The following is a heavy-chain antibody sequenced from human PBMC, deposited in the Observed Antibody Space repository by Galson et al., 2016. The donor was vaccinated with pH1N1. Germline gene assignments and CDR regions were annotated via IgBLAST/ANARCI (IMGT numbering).Heavy chain of an antibody. CDR3: ATALRPVSITSEALDI. CDR1: GYTFTIYG. Sequence: SVKVSCKASGYTFTIYGISWVRQAPGQGLEWMGWISPYSGNTKYAQKVQGRVTMTTEHSTGTSYMELRSLPSDDTAVYFWATALRPVSITSEALDIWGQGTMVTVSS. D-gene: IGHD2/OR15-2a*01. CDR2: ISPYSGNT. J-gene: IGHJ3*02. V-gene: IGHV1-18*01.